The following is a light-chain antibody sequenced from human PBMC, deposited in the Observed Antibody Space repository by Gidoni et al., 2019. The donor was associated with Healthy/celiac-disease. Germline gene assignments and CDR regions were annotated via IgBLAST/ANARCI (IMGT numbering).Light chain of an antibody. J-gene: IGKJ2*01. CDR3: QQSYSTPST. V-gene: IGKV1-39*01. CDR1: QSISSA. CDR2: AAS. Sequence: DIQMTQSPSSLSASVGDRVTITCRASQSISSALNWYQLKPGKAPKLLIYAASSLQSGVPSSFSGSGSSTDFTLPIISLQPDDFATYYCQQSYSTPSTFGQGTKLEIK.